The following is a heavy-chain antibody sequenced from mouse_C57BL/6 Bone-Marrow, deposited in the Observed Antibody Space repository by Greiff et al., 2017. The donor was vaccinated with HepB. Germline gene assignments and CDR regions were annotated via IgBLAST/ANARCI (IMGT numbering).Heavy chain of an antibody. CDR1: GYTFTSYW. D-gene: IGHD3-1*01. CDR2: IYPGSGST. Sequence: QVQLQQPGAELVKPGASVKMSCKASGYTFTSYWITWVKQRPGQGLEWIGGIYPGSGSTNYNEKFKSKATLPVDPSSSTAYMQLSSLTSEDSAVYYCAAGSSNFDYWGQGTTRTVSS. V-gene: IGHV1-55*01. J-gene: IGHJ2*01. CDR3: AAGSSNFDY.